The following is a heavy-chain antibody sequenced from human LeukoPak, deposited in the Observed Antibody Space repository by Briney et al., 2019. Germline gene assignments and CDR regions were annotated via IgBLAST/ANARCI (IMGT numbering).Heavy chain of an antibody. CDR1: GFSLSTSGVG. CDR3: AHGKEMATIRVDAFDI. Sequence: SGPTLVKPTQTLTLTCTFSGFSLSTSGVGVGWIRQPPGKALEWLALIYWDDDKRYSPSLKSRLTITKDTYKNQVVLTMTNMDPVDTATYYCAHGKEMATIRVDAFDIWGQGTMVTVSS. V-gene: IGHV2-5*02. J-gene: IGHJ3*02. D-gene: IGHD5-24*01. CDR2: IYWDDDK.